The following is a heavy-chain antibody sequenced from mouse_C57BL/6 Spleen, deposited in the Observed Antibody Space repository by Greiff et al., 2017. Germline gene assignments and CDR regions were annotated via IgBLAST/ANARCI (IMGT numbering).Heavy chain of an antibody. CDR1: GYTFTDYN. V-gene: IGHV1-18*01. J-gene: IGHJ3*01. CDR3: ASGSYGNYEFAY. Sequence: EVQLQQSGPELVKPGASVKIPCKASGYTFTDYNMDWVKQSHGKSLEWIGDINPNNGGTIYNQKFKGKATLTVDKSSSTAYMELRSLTSEDTAVYYCASGSYGNYEFAYWGQGTLVTVSA. CDR2: INPNNGGT. D-gene: IGHD2-1*01.